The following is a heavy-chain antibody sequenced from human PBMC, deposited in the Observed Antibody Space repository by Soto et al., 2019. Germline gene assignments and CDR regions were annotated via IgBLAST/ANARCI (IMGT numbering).Heavy chain of an antibody. V-gene: IGHV1-3*01. CDR3: ASHPWCGHSLHN. CDR1: GYIFSSYA. CDR2: IYGATGDT. Sequence: QVQLVQSGAEVKKPGASVKVSCKTSGYIFSSYAMHWVRQAHGQRPEWMGWIYGATGDTKYSQKVQDRVTLSRDTSASTGYMELSSLTSEDTAVYYCASHPWCGHSLHNWGQGTLVTVSS. J-gene: IGHJ4*02. D-gene: IGHD2-8*01.